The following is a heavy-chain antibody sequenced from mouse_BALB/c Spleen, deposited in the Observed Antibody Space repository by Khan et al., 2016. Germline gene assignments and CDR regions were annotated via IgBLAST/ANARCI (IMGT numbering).Heavy chain of an antibody. Sequence: EVQLQESGPGLVKPSQSLSLTCTVTGYSITSDYAWNWIRQFPGNKLEWMGYINYSGSTSYNPSLKSRISITRDTSKNQFFLQLNFVTTEDTATYYCARLERAWFAYWGQGTLVTVSA. V-gene: IGHV3-2*02. CDR1: GYSITSDYA. J-gene: IGHJ3*01. CDR3: ARLERAWFAY. CDR2: INYSGST.